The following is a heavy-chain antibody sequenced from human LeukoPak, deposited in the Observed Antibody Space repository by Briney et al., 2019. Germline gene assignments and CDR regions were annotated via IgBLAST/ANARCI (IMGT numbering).Heavy chain of an antibody. CDR2: IIPIFGTA. D-gene: IGHD5-18*01. Sequence: SVKVSCKASGYTFTSYGISWVRQAPGQGLEWMGGIIPIFGTANYAQKFQGRVTITADKSTSTAYMELSSLRSEDTAVYYCARRYSYGSLDYWGQGTLVTVSS. V-gene: IGHV1-69*06. J-gene: IGHJ4*02. CDR1: GYTFTSYG. CDR3: ARRYSYGSLDY.